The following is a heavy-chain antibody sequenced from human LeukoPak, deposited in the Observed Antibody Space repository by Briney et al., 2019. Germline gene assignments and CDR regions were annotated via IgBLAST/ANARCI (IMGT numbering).Heavy chain of an antibody. J-gene: IGHJ6*02. CDR3: ASIAVAGQGRYGMDV. CDR1: GGSISSGDYY. V-gene: IGHV4-30-4*01. Sequence: SETLSLTCSVSGGSISSGDYYWSWIRQPPGKGLEWIGYIYYSGSTYYNPSLKSRVTISVDTSKNQFSLKLSSVTVADTAVYYCASIAVAGQGRYGMDVWGQGTTVTVSS. CDR2: IYYSGST. D-gene: IGHD6-19*01.